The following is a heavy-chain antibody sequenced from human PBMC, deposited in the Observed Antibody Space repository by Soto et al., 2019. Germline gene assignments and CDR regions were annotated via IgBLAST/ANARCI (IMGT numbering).Heavy chain of an antibody. V-gene: IGHV4-30-4*01. Sequence: HVQLQESGPGLVKPSQTLSLTCTVSGGSISSGDDYWSWIHQPPGKGLEWLGFIYYDGSTYYNPSLKSRLTISIDTSKNQFSLSLSSVTAADTAVYYCATVRAHFFDNWGQGTLVTVSS. J-gene: IGHJ4*02. CDR1: GGSISSGDDY. CDR3: ATVRAHFFDN. CDR2: IYYDGST.